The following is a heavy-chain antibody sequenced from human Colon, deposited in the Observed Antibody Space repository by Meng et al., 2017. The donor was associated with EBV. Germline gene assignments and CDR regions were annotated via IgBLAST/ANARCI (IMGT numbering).Heavy chain of an antibody. D-gene: IGHD4-17*01. J-gene: IGHJ4*02. CDR3: AHRHRLRDFDY. CDR1: GFSLGTSGVG. Sequence: QITLKESGPTRVKPTPTLPLTCTFSGFSLGTSGVGVGWIRQPPGKALEWLALIYWDDDKRYSPSLKNRLTITKDTSKNQVVLTLTNIDPVDTATYYCAHRHRLRDFDYWGQGTLVTVSS. V-gene: IGHV2-5*02. CDR2: IYWDDDK.